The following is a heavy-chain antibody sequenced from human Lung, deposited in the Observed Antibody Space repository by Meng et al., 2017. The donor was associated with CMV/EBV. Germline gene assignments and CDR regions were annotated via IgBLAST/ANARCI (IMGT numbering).Heavy chain of an antibody. CDR1: GLTVSRNY. J-gene: IGHJ5*01. CDR3: AGDRGALWFGKFDC. D-gene: IGHD3-10*01. Sequence: GESLKIPCAASGLTVSRNYMNWVRQAPGKGLEWVSVLYPGGATFYADSVKGRFTISRDSSKNTLYLQMNSLRLDDTAVYYCAGDRGALWFGKFDCWGQGTLVTVSS. V-gene: IGHV3-53*01. CDR2: LYPGGAT.